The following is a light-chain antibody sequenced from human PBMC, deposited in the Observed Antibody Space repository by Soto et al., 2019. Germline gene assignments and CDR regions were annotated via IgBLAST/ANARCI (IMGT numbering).Light chain of an antibody. J-gene: IGKJ1*01. Sequence: DIQMTQSPSAMSASVGDRVTITCRASQGISNYLAWYQQKPGKVPKLLIYAASTLQSGVPSRFSGSGSGRDFTLTISSLQPEDVATYYCLLDYRYFGAVGQGTKVDIK. V-gene: IGKV1-27*01. CDR3: LLDYRYFGA. CDR1: QGISNY. CDR2: AAS.